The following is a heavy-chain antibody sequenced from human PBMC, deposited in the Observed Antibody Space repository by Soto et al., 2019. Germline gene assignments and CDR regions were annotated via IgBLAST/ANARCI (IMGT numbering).Heavy chain of an antibody. CDR2: IYRSGST. V-gene: IGHV4-59*12. Sequence: SETLSLTCTVSGGSISSYYWSWIRQPPGKGLEWIGYIYRSGSTYYNPSLESRITISVDTSQSQFSLDVSSVTAADTAVYYCARVRYLAGAGQNYFDLWGQGTLVTVSS. CDR1: GGSISSYY. D-gene: IGHD6-19*01. CDR3: ARVRYLAGAGQNYFDL. J-gene: IGHJ4*02.